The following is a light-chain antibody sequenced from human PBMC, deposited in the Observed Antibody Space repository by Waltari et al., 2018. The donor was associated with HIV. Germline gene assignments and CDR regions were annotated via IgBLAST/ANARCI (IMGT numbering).Light chain of an antibody. CDR3: AAWDDNLNGL. V-gene: IGLV1-44*01. Sequence: QSVLTQPPSASRTLGQRVTISCSGRRSNIGSNTVNWYQQLPGTAPKLLISDDNRRPSGVPARFSGSKSGTSASLAISGLQSEDEADYYCAAWDDNLNGLFGGGTKLTVL. CDR2: DDN. J-gene: IGLJ2*01. CDR1: RSNIGSNT.